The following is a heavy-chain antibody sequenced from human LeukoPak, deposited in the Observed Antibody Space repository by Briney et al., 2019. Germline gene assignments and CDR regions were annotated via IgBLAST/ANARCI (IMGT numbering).Heavy chain of an antibody. Sequence: SETLSLTCTVSGGSISNYYWGWIPQPAGKGLEWIGRIYSSGTTIYNPSLKSRVTMSVDTSKNQFSLKLSSVTAADTAVYFCASGSSGYDPWGQGTLVTVSS. J-gene: IGHJ5*02. CDR2: IYSSGTT. V-gene: IGHV4-4*07. CDR1: GGSISNYY. D-gene: IGHD5-12*01. CDR3: ASGSSGYDP.